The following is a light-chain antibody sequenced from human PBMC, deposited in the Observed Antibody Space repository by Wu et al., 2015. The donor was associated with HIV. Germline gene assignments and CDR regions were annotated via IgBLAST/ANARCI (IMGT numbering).Light chain of an antibody. Sequence: EIVLTQSPGTLSLSPGERATLSCRASQSVRSFLAWYQQKPGQAPRLLIYDAFNRATGIPSRFSGSGSGTDFTLTINSLEPEDFAVYYCQHRSSWPYTFGQGTKL. V-gene: IGKV3-11*01. CDR3: QHRSSWPYT. J-gene: IGKJ2*01. CDR2: DAF. CDR1: QSVRSF.